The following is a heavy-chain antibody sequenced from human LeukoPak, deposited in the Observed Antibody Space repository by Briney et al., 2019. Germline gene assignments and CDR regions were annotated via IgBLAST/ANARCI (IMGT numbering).Heavy chain of an antibody. V-gene: IGHV3-23*01. CDR3: AKEMTSPYWGYYYYMDV. J-gene: IGHJ6*03. CDR1: GFTFSSNA. D-gene: IGHD3-16*01. CDR2: ISGSGGST. Sequence: GGSLRLSCAASGFTFSSNAMSWVRQAPGKGLEWVSAISGSGGSTYYADSVKGRFTISRDNSKNTLYLQMNSLRAEDTAVYYCAKEMTSPYWGYYYYMDVWGKGTTVTVSS.